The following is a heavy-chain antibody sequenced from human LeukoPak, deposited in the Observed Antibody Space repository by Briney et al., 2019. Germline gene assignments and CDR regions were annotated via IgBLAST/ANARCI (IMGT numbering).Heavy chain of an antibody. Sequence: PGGTLRLSCAASGFTFTKYAMAWVRQAPGKGLEWVSSISSTGDITYFADSVQGRFTISSDNSKNTLYLHMNSLRAEDTAVYSYNSGWFIVSWGQGTLVTVSS. D-gene: IGHD6-19*01. CDR2: ISSTGDIT. V-gene: IGHV3-23*01. J-gene: IGHJ5*02. CDR1: GFTFTKYA. CDR3: NSGWFIVS.